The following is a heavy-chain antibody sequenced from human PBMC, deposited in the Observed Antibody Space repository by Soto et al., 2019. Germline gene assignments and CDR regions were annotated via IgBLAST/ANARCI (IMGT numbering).Heavy chain of an antibody. J-gene: IGHJ6*02. V-gene: IGHV3-48*01. CDR2: INPRGLTK. CDR3: ATWYGNHYFGLDV. Sequence: VQLVESGGALVQPGGSLRLSCAASGYSFDAYIMNWVRQAPGKGLEWVSSINPRGLTKFYADSVRGLFTISRDDASRSLFLQMNNLRAEDTAVYYCATWYGNHYFGLDVWGRGTTVTVSS. CDR1: GYSFDAYI. D-gene: IGHD6-13*01.